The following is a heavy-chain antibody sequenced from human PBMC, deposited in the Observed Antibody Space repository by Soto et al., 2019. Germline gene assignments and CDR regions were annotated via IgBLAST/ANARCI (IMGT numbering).Heavy chain of an antibody. V-gene: IGHV4-39*01. D-gene: IGHD3-22*01. CDR1: CGSISSSSYY. CDR3: ARQKYYYDSSGYYPYYYYYGMDV. CDR2: IYYSGST. Sequence: SETLSLTCTVSCGSISSSSYYWGWIRQPPGKGLEWIGSIYYSGSTYYNPSLKSRVTISVDTSKNQFSLKLSSVTAADTAVYYCARQKYYYDSSGYYPYYYYYGMDVWGQGTTVTVSS. J-gene: IGHJ6*02.